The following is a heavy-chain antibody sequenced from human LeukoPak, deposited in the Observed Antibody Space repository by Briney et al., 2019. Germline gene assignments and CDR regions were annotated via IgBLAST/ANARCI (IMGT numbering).Heavy chain of an antibody. D-gene: IGHD3-10*01. Sequence: ASVKVSCKASGGTFSSYAISWVRRAPGQGLEWMGVIIPMFSTANYAQKFQGRVTITADESTSTAYMELSSLRSEDMAVYYCAREDPHYGSGSYSDWGQGTLVTVSS. CDR2: IIPMFSTA. J-gene: IGHJ4*02. V-gene: IGHV1-69*13. CDR3: AREDPHYGSGSYSD. CDR1: GGTFSSYA.